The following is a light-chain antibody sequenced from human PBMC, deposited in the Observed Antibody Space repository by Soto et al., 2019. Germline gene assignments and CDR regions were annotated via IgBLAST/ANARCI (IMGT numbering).Light chain of an antibody. CDR2: GAS. J-gene: IGKJ1*01. Sequence: EIVLTQSPGTLSLSPGQRATLSCRASQSVSSSYLAWYQQKPGQAPRLLIYGASSRDTGIPSRFSGSGSGTEFTLTISRLEPEDFAVYYCQQYGNSSWTFGQGTKVDIK. CDR1: QSVSSSY. CDR3: QQYGNSSWT. V-gene: IGKV3-20*01.